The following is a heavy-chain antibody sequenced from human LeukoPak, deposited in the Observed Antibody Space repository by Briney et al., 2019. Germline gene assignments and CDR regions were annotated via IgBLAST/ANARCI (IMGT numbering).Heavy chain of an antibody. V-gene: IGHV3-66*02. D-gene: IGHD6-13*01. CDR3: ARGHSRSGHDAFDI. CDR1: GFTVRSNY. J-gene: IGHJ3*02. CDR2: IYSGGST. Sequence: GGSLRLSCAASGFTVRSNYMSWVRQAPGKGLEWVSVIYSGGSTYYADSVKGRFTISRDNSKNTLYLQMNSLRAEDTAVYYCARGHSRSGHDAFDIWGQGTMVTVSS.